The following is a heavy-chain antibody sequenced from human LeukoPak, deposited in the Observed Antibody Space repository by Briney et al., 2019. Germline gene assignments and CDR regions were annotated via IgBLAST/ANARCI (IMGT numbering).Heavy chain of an antibody. D-gene: IGHD3-22*01. Sequence: ASVKVSCRASVYTFTSYSMNWVRQAPGQGLEWMGWINTNTGNPTYAQGFTGRFVFSLDTSVSTVYLQISRLKAEDTAVYYCASELKAWVHKYYDSSGYYYDAIDIWGQGTMVTVS. CDR1: VYTFTSYS. CDR3: ASELKAWVHKYYDSSGYYYDAIDI. J-gene: IGHJ3*02. CDR2: INTNTGNP. V-gene: IGHV7-4-1*02.